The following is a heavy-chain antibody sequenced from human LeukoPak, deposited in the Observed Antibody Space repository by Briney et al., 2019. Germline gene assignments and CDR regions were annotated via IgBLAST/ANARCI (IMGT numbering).Heavy chain of an antibody. J-gene: IGHJ4*02. Sequence: SETLSLTCTVSGGSISSYYWSWIRQPPGKGLEWIGYIYYSGSTNYNPSLKSRVTISVDTSKNQFSLKLSSVTAADTAVYHCARGLVVVSGGDYWGQGTLVTVSS. CDR3: ARGLVVVSGGDY. CDR2: IYYSGST. D-gene: IGHD2-21*02. CDR1: GGSISSYY. V-gene: IGHV4-59*01.